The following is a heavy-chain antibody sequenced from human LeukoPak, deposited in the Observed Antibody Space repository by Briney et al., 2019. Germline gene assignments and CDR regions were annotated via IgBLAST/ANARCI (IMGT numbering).Heavy chain of an antibody. Sequence: GGSLRLSCAASGFTFSSYGMHWVRQAPGKGLEWVAFIRYDGGNKYYADSVKGRFTISRDNSKNTLYLQMNSLRAEDTAVYYCAKESSGSLRLLFDYWGQGTLVTVSS. J-gene: IGHJ4*02. CDR3: AKESSGSLRLLFDY. CDR1: GFTFSSYG. D-gene: IGHD1-26*01. V-gene: IGHV3-30*02. CDR2: IRYDGGNK.